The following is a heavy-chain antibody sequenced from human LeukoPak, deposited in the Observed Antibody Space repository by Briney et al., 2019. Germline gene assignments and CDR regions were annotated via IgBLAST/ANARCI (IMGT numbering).Heavy chain of an antibody. D-gene: IGHD5-12*01. V-gene: IGHV1-69*13. Sequence: SVKVSCKASGGSFSSYAISWVRQAPGQGLEWMGGIIPIFGTTYYAQKFQGRVTITADESTSTAYMELSSLRSEDTAVYYCARVTSGGYDQHYFDYWGQGTLVTVSS. CDR2: IIPIFGTT. CDR3: ARVTSGGYDQHYFDY. J-gene: IGHJ4*02. CDR1: GGSFSSYA.